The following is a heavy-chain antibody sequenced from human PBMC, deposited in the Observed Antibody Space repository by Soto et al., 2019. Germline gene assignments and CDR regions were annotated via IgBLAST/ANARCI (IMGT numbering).Heavy chain of an antibody. CDR3: AALGGAAAAGRDY. V-gene: IGHV3-30-3*01. CDR1: GFTFSSYA. CDR2: ISYDGSNK. J-gene: IGHJ4*02. Sequence: QVQLVESGGGVVQPGRSLRLSCAASGFTFSSYAMHWVSQAPGKGLEWVAVISYDGSNKYYADSVKGRFTISRDNSKNTLYLQMTSLRAEDTAVYYCAALGGAAAAGRDYWGQGTLVTVSS. D-gene: IGHD6-25*01.